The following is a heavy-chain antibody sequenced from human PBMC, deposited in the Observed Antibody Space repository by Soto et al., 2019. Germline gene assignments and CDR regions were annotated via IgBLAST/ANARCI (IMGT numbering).Heavy chain of an antibody. J-gene: IGHJ6*02. Sequence: ASVKVSCKASGYTFTGYYMHWVRQAPGQGLEWMGWINPNSGGTNYAQKFPGWVTMNRDTSISTAYMERSRLRSEDTAVYYCARDGGSGPGSSSWPTVRDIYYYYYYGMDVWGQGTTVTVSS. D-gene: IGHD6-13*01. CDR3: ARDGGSGPGSSSWPTVRDIYYYYYYGMDV. V-gene: IGHV1-2*04. CDR2: INPNSGGT. CDR1: GYTFTGYY.